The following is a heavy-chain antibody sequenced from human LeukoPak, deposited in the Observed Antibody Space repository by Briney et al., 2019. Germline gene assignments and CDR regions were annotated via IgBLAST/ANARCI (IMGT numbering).Heavy chain of an antibody. CDR1: DDSISTNSDY. V-gene: IGHV4-39*01. CDR2: LHFSGTP. D-gene: IGHD2-21*01. CDR3: TRGGDPYKVGKV. Sequence: SSETLSLTCTVSDDSISTNSDYWSWIRQPPGKGLECIGTLHFSGTPYYSPSLNSRISISVDTSKKQFSLKLRSVTATDTAVYYCTRGGDPYKVGKVCGQGTLVTVSS. J-gene: IGHJ4*02.